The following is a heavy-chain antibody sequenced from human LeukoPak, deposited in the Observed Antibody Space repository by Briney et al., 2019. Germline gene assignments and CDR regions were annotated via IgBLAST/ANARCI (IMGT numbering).Heavy chain of an antibody. CDR3: ARVTVDSSGWYAPHRAYNWFDP. D-gene: IGHD6-19*01. Sequence: GASVKVSCKASGYTFTSYGISWVRQAPGQGLEWMGWISAYNGNTNYAQKLQGRVTMTTDTSTSTAYMELRSLRSDDTAVYYCARVTVDSSGWYAPHRAYNWFDPWGQGTLVTVSS. CDR1: GYTFTSYG. J-gene: IGHJ5*02. CDR2: ISAYNGNT. V-gene: IGHV1-18*01.